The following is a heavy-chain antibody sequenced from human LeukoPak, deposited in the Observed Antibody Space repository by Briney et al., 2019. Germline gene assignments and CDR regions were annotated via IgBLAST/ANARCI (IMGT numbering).Heavy chain of an antibody. V-gene: IGHV3-7*01. CDR3: ARALDYDILTGYYQGGHHYGMDV. CDR2: IKQDGSEK. Sequence: PGGSLRLSCAGSGFTLSTYAMSWVRQAPGKGLEWVANIKQDGSEKYYVDSVKGRFTISRDNAKNSLYLQMNSLRAEDTAVYYCARALDYDILTGYYQGGHHYGMDVWGQGTTVTVSS. J-gene: IGHJ6*02. CDR1: GFTLSTYA. D-gene: IGHD3-9*01.